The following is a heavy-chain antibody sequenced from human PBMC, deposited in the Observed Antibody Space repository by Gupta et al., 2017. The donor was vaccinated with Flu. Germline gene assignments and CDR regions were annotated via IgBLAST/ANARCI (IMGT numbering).Heavy chain of an antibody. CDR3: AGVALVRYGSNWFDP. Sequence: SDNFWSWIRQPAGKGLEWIGEINHSGRTNYNPSLKSRVTISIDTSKNQFSLKLSSLTAADTAVYYGAGVALVRYGSNWFDPWGQGTLVTVSS. V-gene: IGHV4-34*01. D-gene: IGHD3-9*01. CDR2: INHSGRT. CDR1: SDNF. J-gene: IGHJ5*02.